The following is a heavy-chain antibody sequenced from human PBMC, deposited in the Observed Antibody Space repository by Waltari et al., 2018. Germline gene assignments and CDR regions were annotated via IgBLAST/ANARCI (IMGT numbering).Heavy chain of an antibody. J-gene: IGHJ4*02. CDR1: GGSFSGYF. Sequence: QVQLQQWGAGLLKPSATLSLTCAVYGGSFSGYFWSWIRQHPGKGLEWIGEIKHSGSTNYSPSLKRRVTISVDTAKNQFSLKLSAVTAADTAVYYCARLYSSSWDYWGQGTLVTVSS. CDR2: IKHSGST. D-gene: IGHD6-13*01. CDR3: ARLYSSSWDY. V-gene: IGHV4-34*01.